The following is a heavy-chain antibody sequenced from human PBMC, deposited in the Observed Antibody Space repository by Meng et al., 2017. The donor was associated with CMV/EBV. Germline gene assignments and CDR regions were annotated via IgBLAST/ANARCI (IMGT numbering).Heavy chain of an antibody. J-gene: IGHJ5*02. CDR3: ARSPTNQEDSSSWYSLIQDWFDP. CDR1: GYTFTCYY. D-gene: IGHD6-13*01. Sequence: ASVKVSCKASGYTFTCYYMHWVRQAPGQGLEWMGWINPNSGGTNYAQKFQGRVTMTRDTSISTAYMELSRLRSDDTAVYYCARSPTNQEDSSSWYSLIQDWFDPWGQGTLVTVSS. CDR2: INPNSGGT. V-gene: IGHV1-2*02.